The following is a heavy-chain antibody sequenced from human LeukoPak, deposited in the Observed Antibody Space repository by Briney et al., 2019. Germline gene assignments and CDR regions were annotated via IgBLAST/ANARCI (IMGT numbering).Heavy chain of an antibody. J-gene: IGHJ4*02. D-gene: IGHD2-2*01. V-gene: IGHV1-2*02. CDR2: INPNSGGK. CDR1: GYTFIGYY. Sequence: ASVQVSCKSSGYTFIGYYIHWVRQPPGQGVDWMGWINPNSGGKNYAQKFHGRVTMTRDTSISTAYMEMSRLRSDDTAVYYCARGYCSSTSCRGIDYWGQGTLVTVSS. CDR3: ARGYCSSTSCRGIDY.